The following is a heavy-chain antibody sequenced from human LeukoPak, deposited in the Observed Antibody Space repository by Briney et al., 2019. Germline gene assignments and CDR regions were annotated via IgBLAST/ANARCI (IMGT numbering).Heavy chain of an antibody. CDR1: GFTVSSNY. Sequence: GGSLRLSCAASGFTVSSNYMSWVRQAPGKGLEWVSVIYSGGSTYYADSVKGRFTISRDNSKNTLYLQMNSLRAEDTAVCYCARKTYGDYFDYWGQGTLVTVSS. CDR3: ARKTYGDYFDY. D-gene: IGHD4-17*01. J-gene: IGHJ4*02. CDR2: IYSGGST. V-gene: IGHV3-53*01.